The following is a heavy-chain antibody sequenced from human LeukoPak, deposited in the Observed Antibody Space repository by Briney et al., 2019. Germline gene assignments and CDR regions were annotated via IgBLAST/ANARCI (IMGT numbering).Heavy chain of an antibody. D-gene: IGHD1/OR15-1a*01. CDR2: IYHSGST. CDR3: ARDEMEHHGSYYDF. CDR1: GYSIRIGYY. J-gene: IGHJ4*02. Sequence: SETLSLTCTVSGYSIRIGYYWGWIRQPPGKGLEWIGSIYHSGSTYYNPSLQSRVTMSVDTSKNQFSLKLSSVIAADTAVYYCARDEMEHHGSYYDFWGQGILVSVPS. V-gene: IGHV4-38-2*02.